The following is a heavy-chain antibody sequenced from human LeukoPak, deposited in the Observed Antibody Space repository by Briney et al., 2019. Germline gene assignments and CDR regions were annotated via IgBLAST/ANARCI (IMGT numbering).Heavy chain of an antibody. V-gene: IGHV3-15*01. D-gene: IGHD2-2*01. CDR3: TTDPNIVVVPAATP. J-gene: IGHJ4*02. Sequence: GGSLRLSCAASGFTFSNAWMSWVRQAPGKGLEWVGRIKSRTDGGTTDYAAPVKGRFTISRDDSKNTLYLQMNSLKTEDTAVYYCTTDPNIVVVPAATPGGQGTLVTVSS. CDR1: GFTFSNAW. CDR2: IKSRTDGGTT.